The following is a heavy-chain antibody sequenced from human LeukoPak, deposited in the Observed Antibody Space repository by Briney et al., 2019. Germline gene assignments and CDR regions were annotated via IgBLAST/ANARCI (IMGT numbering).Heavy chain of an antibody. CDR2: ISSDGSHT. Sequence: PGGSLRLSCAASGFTVSTYFMHWVRQAPGKGLEWVADISSDGSHTFYVESVKGRFIISRDNSKNTLYLQMNSLRAEDTAVYFCARERQDTILHSGAFDIWGQGTMVTVSS. J-gene: IGHJ3*02. CDR3: ARERQDTILHSGAFDI. D-gene: IGHD2-21*01. CDR1: GFTVSTYF. V-gene: IGHV3-30-3*01.